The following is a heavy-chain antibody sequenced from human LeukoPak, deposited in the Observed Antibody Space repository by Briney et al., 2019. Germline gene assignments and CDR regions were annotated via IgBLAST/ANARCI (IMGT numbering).Heavy chain of an antibody. CDR3: ARESLLGMVAMGQSSYYGMDV. CDR2: INPNSGGT. Sequence: ASVKVYCKASGYTFTGYCMHWVRQAPGQGLEWMGWINPNSGGTNYAQKFQGRVTMTRDTSICTAYMELSRLRSGDTAVYYCARESLLGMVAMGQSSYYGMDVWGQGTTVTDSS. D-gene: IGHD5-12*01. J-gene: IGHJ6*02. CDR1: GYTFTGYC. V-gene: IGHV1-2*02.